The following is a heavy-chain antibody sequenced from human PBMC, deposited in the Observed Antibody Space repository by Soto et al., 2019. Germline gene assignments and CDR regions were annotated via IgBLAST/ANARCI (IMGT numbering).Heavy chain of an antibody. CDR1: GYNFTNYG. CDR3: ARVLEYSRSISTFDV. Sequence: ASVKVSCKTSGYNFTNYGINSVRQAPGQGLEWMGWISPYNDNTNYAQHLKGRVTMTTDTSTSSVYMDLRSLRSDDTAIYYCARVLEYSRSISTFDVWGQGTMVTVSS. J-gene: IGHJ3*01. D-gene: IGHD6-6*01. V-gene: IGHV1-18*01. CDR2: ISPYNDNT.